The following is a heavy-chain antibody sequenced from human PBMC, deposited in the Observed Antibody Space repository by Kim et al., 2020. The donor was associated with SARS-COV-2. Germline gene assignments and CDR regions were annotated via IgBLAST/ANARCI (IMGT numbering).Heavy chain of an antibody. CDR3: ARRVRGVIGESAVDI. Sequence: PYLKSGVTISVDTTKNQFSLKMSSVTAADTAVYYCARRVRGVIGESAVDIWGQGTMVTVSS. D-gene: IGHD3-10*01. J-gene: IGHJ3*02. V-gene: IGHV4-34*01.